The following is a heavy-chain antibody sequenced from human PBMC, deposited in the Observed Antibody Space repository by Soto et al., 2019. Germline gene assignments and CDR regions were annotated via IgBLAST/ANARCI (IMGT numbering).Heavy chain of an antibody. CDR1: GYSFTNYG. V-gene: IGHV1-18*01. D-gene: IGHD6-19*01. CDR2: ISAYNGNT. Sequence: QDQLVQSGVEVKKPGASVKVSCKASGYSFTNYGITWVRQAPGQGFEWMGWISAYNGNTNYAQKFRGRVTLTTDAYASTAYLELRSLRSDDTAVYYCARDRGVAPPVAGNTHYYYYMDVWGKGTTVTVSS. J-gene: IGHJ6*03. CDR3: ARDRGVAPPVAGNTHYYYYMDV.